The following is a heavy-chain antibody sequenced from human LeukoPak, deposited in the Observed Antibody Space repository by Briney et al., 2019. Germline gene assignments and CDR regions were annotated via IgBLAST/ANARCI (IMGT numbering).Heavy chain of an antibody. CDR2: IYSDNT. Sequence: WGSLRLSCTVSGFTVSSNSMSWVRQAPGKGLEWVSFIYSDNTHYSDSVKGRFTISRDNSKNTLYLQMNSLRAEDTAVYYCAELGITMIGGVWGKGTTVTISS. CDR1: GFTVSSNS. V-gene: IGHV3-53*01. D-gene: IGHD3-10*02. J-gene: IGHJ6*04. CDR3: AELGITMIGGV.